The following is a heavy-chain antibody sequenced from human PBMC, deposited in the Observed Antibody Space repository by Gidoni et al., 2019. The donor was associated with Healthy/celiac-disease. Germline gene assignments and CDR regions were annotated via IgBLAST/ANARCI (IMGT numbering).Heavy chain of an antibody. CDR1: GGSISSGGYS. V-gene: IGHV4-31*03. D-gene: IGHD3-22*01. CDR3: ARLLSYDSSGYYDY. Sequence: LSLTCTVSGGSISSGGYSWSWIRQHPGKGLEWIGYIYYSGSTYYNPSLMSRVTISVDTSKTQFSLKLSSVTAADTAVYYCARLLSYDSSGYYDYWGQGTLVTVSS. CDR2: IYYSGST. J-gene: IGHJ4*02.